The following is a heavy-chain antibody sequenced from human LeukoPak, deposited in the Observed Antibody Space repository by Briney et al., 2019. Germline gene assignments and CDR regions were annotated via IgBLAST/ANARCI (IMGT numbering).Heavy chain of an antibody. D-gene: IGHD2-2*02. CDR1: GFTFSSYG. J-gene: IGHJ4*02. CDR2: ISGSGGST. V-gene: IGHV3-23*01. Sequence: GGSLRLSCAAPGFTFSSYGMSWVRWAPGKGLEWVSAISGSGGSTYYADSVKGRFTISRDNSKNTLYLQMNSLRAEDAAVYYCAKIVVVPAAIGFDYWGQGTLVTVSS. CDR3: AKIVVVPAAIGFDY.